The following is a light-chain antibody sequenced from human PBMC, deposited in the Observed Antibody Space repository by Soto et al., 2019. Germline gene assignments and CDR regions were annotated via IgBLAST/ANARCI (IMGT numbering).Light chain of an antibody. V-gene: IGKV3D-20*01. Sequence: EIVLTQSPATLSLSPGERATLSCGASQSVSSSYLAWYQQKPGLAPRLLIYDASSRATGIPERFSGSGSGTDFTLTISRLEPEDFVVYYCQQYGSSPITFGQGTRLEIK. CDR1: QSVSSSY. CDR2: DAS. J-gene: IGKJ5*01. CDR3: QQYGSSPIT.